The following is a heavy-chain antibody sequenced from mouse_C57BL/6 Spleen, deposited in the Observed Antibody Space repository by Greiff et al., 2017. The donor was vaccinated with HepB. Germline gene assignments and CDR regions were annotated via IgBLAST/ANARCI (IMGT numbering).Heavy chain of an antibody. V-gene: IGHV1-52*01. D-gene: IGHD3-1*01. Sequence: QQSCKASGYTFTCYWMHWVKQRPIQGLEWIGNIDPSDSETHYNQKFKDKATLTVDKSSSTAYMQLSSLTSEDSAVYYCARGGYLGYAMDYWGQGTSVTVSS. CDR1: GYTFTCYW. J-gene: IGHJ4*01. CDR2: IDPSDSET. CDR3: ARGGYLGYAMDY.